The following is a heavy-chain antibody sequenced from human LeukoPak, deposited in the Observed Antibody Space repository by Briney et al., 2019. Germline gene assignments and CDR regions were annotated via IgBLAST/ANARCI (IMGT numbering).Heavy chain of an antibody. D-gene: IGHD3-10*01. CDR3: ARVPSMVRGVIPRRYNWFDP. CDR1: GYTFTGYY. Sequence: GASVKVSCKASGYTFTGYYMHWVRQAPGQGLEWMGWINPNSGGTNYAQKFQGRVTMTRDTSISTAYMELSSLRSEDTAVYYCARVPSMVRGVIPRRYNWFDPWGQGTLVTVSS. CDR2: INPNSGGT. J-gene: IGHJ5*02. V-gene: IGHV1-2*02.